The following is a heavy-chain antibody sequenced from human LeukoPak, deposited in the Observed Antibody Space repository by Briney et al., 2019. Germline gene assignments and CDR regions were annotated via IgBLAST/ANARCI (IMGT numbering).Heavy chain of an antibody. D-gene: IGHD4-17*01. CDR3: AKDGGDYGDYGSTMDV. J-gene: IGHJ6*03. Sequence: GGSLRLSCAASGFTFSAYGMHWVRQAPGKGLEWVAFIHYDGSNKYYADSVKGRFTISRDNSKNTLYQQMNSLRAEDTAVYYCAKDGGDYGDYGSTMDVWGKGTTVTISS. CDR1: GFTFSAYG. V-gene: IGHV3-30*02. CDR2: IHYDGSNK.